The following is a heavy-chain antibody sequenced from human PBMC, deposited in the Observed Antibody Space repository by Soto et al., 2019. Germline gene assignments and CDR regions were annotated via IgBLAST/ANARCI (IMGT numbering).Heavy chain of an antibody. Sequence: ASVKVSCKASGYTFTGYYMHWVRQAPGQGLEWMGWINPNSGGTNYAQKFQGWVTMTRDTSVSTAYMELSRLRSDDTAVYYCARDLAAADPYYYYGMDVWGQGTTVTVSS. CDR3: ARDLAAADPYYYYGMDV. CDR2: INPNSGGT. J-gene: IGHJ6*02. D-gene: IGHD6-13*01. V-gene: IGHV1-2*04. CDR1: GYTFTGYY.